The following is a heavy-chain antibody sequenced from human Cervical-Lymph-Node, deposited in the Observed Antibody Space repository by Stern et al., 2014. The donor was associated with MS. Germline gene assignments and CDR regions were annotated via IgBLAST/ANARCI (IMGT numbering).Heavy chain of an antibody. J-gene: IGHJ4*02. CDR1: GFTFSSHW. V-gene: IGHV3-74*02. Sequence: EVQLVESGGGLVQPGGSLRLSCVASGFTFSSHWMHWVRQVPGKGQVWVSRLNVDGSSTSYADSVKGRFTISRDNAKNTLYLQMNSLRAEDTAVYYCVRGLRGTDDYWGQGILVTVSS. CDR2: LNVDGSST. D-gene: IGHD3-16*01. CDR3: VRGLRGTDDY.